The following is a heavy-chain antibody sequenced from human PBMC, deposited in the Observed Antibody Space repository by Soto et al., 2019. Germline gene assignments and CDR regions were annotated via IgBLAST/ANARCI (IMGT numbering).Heavy chain of an antibody. D-gene: IGHD1-26*01. CDR3: AGEGVVALVPIVAPDY. Sequence: VHLVQSGGGVVQPGGSLRLSCAATRFQFGSYAMHWVRQAPGRGLDWLARISYAVCKTYYGDSVKGRLTIAKDNYENTLYVEMTRLRLQDTAAYYCAGEGVVALVPIVAPDYWGQGILVSVSS. J-gene: IGHJ4*02. V-gene: IGHV3-30*03. CDR2: ISYAVCKT. CDR1: RFQFGSYA.